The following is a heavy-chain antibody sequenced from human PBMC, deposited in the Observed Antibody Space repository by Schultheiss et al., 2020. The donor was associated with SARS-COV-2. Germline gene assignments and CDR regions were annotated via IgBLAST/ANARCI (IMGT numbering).Heavy chain of an antibody. CDR3: AREGPDIVVVPAAIGDAFDI. CDR2: INHSGST. D-gene: IGHD2-2*01. Sequence: SETLSLTCAVYGGSFSGYYWSWIRQPPGKGLEWIGEINHSGSTNYNPSLKSRVTISVDTSKNQFSLKLSSVTAADTAVYYCAREGPDIVVVPAAIGDAFDIWGQGTMVTVSS. J-gene: IGHJ3*02. CDR1: GGSFSGYY. V-gene: IGHV4-34*01.